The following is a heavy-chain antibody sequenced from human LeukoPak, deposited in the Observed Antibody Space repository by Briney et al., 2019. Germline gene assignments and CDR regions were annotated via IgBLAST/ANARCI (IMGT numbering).Heavy chain of an antibody. CDR1: GFTFSSYE. D-gene: IGHD2-2*02. CDR3: ARVGGCSSTSCYTPWNYYGMDV. Sequence: PGGSLRLSCAASGFTFSSYEVNWVRQAPDKGLEWLSYISSSGSTIYYAESVKDRYTISRDNAKNSLYLQMNSLRAEDTAVYYCARVGGCSSTSCYTPWNYYGMDVWGQGTTVTVSS. J-gene: IGHJ6*02. V-gene: IGHV3-48*03. CDR2: ISSSGSTI.